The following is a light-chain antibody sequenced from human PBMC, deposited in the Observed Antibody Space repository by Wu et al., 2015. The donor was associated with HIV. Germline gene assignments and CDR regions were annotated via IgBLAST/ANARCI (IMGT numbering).Light chain of an antibody. V-gene: IGKV3-20*01. CDR3: QQYGNSPPT. CDR2: GTS. Sequence: EIVLTQSPGSLSLSPGERATLSCRASQSVGTRYVAWYQQKPGQAPRLLLYGTSNRATDISDRFSGSGSGTDFTLAISRLEPEDFAVYYCQQYGNSPPTFGQGTKVEIK. CDR1: QSVGTRY. J-gene: IGKJ1*01.